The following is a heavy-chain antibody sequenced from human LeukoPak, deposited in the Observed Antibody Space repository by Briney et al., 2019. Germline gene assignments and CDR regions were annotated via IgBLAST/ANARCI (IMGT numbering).Heavy chain of an antibody. CDR3: ATSSNAPGNH. CDR2: ISSSSSTI. D-gene: IGHD2-2*01. CDR1: GFTFSSYS. Sequence: GGSLRLSCAASGFTFSSYSMNWVRQAPGKGLEWVSYISSSSSTIYYADSVKGRFTISRDNSKNTLYLQMNSLRAEDTAVYYCATSSNAPGNHWGQGTLVTVSS. J-gene: IGHJ5*02. V-gene: IGHV3-48*01.